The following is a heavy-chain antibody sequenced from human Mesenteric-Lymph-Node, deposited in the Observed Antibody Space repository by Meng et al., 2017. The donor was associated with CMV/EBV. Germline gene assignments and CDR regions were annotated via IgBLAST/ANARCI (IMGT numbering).Heavy chain of an antibody. CDR3: AIYGSGTSYYFDY. V-gene: IGHV4-31*02. Sequence: YGGSINSAGYFWTWIRQHPGKGLEWIGYIYYRGGIHYNPSLKSRVTISADTSKNQFSLNLNSVTAADTAVYYCAIYGSGTSYYFDYWGQGTLVTVSS. CDR1: GGSINSAGYF. D-gene: IGHD3-10*01. J-gene: IGHJ4*02. CDR2: IYYRGGI.